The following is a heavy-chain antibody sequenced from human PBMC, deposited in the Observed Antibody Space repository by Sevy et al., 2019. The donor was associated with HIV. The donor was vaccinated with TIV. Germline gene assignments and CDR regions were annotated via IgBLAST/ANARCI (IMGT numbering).Heavy chain of an antibody. CDR3: ARGNGYDVWVPHHYYFDY. Sequence: GGSLRLSCAASGFTFSSDSMNWVRQAPGKGLEWVSSISSSSSYIYYEDSVKGRFTISRDNAKNSLYLQMNSLRAEDTAVYYCARGNGYDVWVPHHYYFDYWGQGTLVTVSS. J-gene: IGHJ4*02. D-gene: IGHD3-3*01. V-gene: IGHV3-21*01. CDR1: GFTFSSDS. CDR2: ISSSSSYI.